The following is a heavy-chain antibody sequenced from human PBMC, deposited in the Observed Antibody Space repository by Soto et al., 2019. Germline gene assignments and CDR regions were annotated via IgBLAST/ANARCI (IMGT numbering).Heavy chain of an antibody. Sequence: SVPTLVNPTQTLTLTCTFSGFALSTNGVGVGWIRQPPGKALEWLALIYWDDDKRYSPSLKSRLTITKDTSKNQVVLTLTNMDPVDTATYYCARKIATAGTFDSWGQGTLVTAPQ. CDR3: ARKIATAGTFDS. CDR1: GFALSTNGVG. CDR2: IYWDDDK. J-gene: IGHJ4*02. V-gene: IGHV2-5*02. D-gene: IGHD6-13*01.